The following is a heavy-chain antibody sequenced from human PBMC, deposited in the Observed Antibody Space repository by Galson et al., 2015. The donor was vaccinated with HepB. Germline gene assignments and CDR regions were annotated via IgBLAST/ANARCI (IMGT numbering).Heavy chain of an antibody. D-gene: IGHD2-15*01. V-gene: IGHV1-2*02. CDR1: GYTFTGYY. CDR3: AREDYSEGAFDI. CDR2: INPNSGGT. Sequence: SVKVSCKASGYTFTGYYMHWVRQAPGQGLEWMGWINPNSGGTNYAQKFQGRVTMTRDTSISTAYMELSRLRSDDTAVYYCAREDYSEGAFDIWGQGTMVTVSS. J-gene: IGHJ3*02.